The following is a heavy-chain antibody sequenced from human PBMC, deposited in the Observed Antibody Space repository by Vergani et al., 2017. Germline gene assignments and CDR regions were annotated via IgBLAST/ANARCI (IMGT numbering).Heavy chain of an antibody. J-gene: IGHJ4*02. CDR2: INHSGST. D-gene: IGHD5-18*01. V-gene: IGHV4-34*01. CDR3: ARDYRVDTAMVIDY. CDR1: GGSFSGYY. Sequence: QVQLQQWGAGLLKPSETLSLTCAVYGGSFSGYYWSWIRQPPGKGLEWIGEINHSGSTNYNPSLKSRVTISVDTSKNQFSLKLSSVTAADTAVYYCARDYRVDTAMVIDYWGQGTLVTVSS.